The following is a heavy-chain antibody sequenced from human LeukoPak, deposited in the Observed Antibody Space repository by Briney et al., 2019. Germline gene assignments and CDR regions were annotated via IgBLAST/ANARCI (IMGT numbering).Heavy chain of an antibody. J-gene: IGHJ4*02. CDR1: GFSLRNARRG. D-gene: IGHD1-1*01. CDR3: ARIQLERTGFDY. CDR2: IFSHDEK. Sequence: SGPVLLKPTETLTLTCTVSGFSLRNARRGVRWIRQPPGKALEWLSHIFSHDEKSYSTSLKSRLTISKDTSKSQVVLTMTNMDPVDTATYYCARIQLERTGFDYWGQGTLVTVSS. V-gene: IGHV2-26*01.